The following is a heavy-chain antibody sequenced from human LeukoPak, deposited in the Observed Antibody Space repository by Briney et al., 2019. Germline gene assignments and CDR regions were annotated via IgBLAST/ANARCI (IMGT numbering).Heavy chain of an antibody. V-gene: IGHV3-21*01. CDR3: ASDLDYSTDAFDI. D-gene: IGHD3-10*01. CDR1: GFTLSSYS. J-gene: IGHJ3*02. CDR2: ISSSSSYI. Sequence: NPGGSLRLSCAASGFTLSSYSMNWVRQAPGKGLEWVSCISSSSSYIYYADSVKGRFSISRDNAKNSLYLQMNSLRAEDTAVYYCASDLDYSTDAFDIWGQGTMVTVSS.